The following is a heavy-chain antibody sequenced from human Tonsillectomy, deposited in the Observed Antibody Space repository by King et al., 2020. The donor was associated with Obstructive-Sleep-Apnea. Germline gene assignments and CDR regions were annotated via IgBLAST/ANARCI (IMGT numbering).Heavy chain of an antibody. CDR1: GGSISSSNW. CDR3: ARVPITIFGVVKDAFDI. V-gene: IGHV4-4*02. CDR2: IYHSGST. J-gene: IGHJ3*02. D-gene: IGHD3-3*01. Sequence: VQLQESGPGLVKPSGTLSLTCAVSGGSISSSNWWSWVRQPPGKGLEWIGEIYHSGSTNYNPSLKSRVTVSVDKSKNQFSLKLSSVTAADTAVYYCARVPITIFGVVKDAFDIWGQGTMVTVSS.